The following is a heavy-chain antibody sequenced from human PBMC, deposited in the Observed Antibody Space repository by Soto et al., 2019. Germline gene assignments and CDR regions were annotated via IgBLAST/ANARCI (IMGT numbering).Heavy chain of an antibody. CDR3: ARARDYGAFDI. J-gene: IGHJ3*02. CDR1: GFTFSSYE. Sequence: SCAASGFTFSSYEMNWVRQAPGKGLEWVSYISSSGSTIYYADSVKGRFTISRDNAKNSLYLQMNSLRAEDTAVYYCARARDYGAFDIWGHGTMVTVSS. CDR2: ISSSGSTI. D-gene: IGHD4-17*01. V-gene: IGHV3-48*03.